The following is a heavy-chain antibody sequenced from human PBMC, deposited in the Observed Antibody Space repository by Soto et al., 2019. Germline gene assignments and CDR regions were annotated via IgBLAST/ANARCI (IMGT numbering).Heavy chain of an antibody. J-gene: IGHJ4*02. CDR2: ISAYNGNT. D-gene: IGHD3-3*01. Sequence: QVQLVQSGAEVKKPGASVKVSCKASDYTFTSYDISWVRQAPGQGLEWMGWISAYNGNTNYAQKLQGRVTMTTDTSTSTAYMELRSLRSDDTAVYYCARDAITIFGVVIMDRRTDYWGQGTLVTVSS. CDR3: ARDAITIFGVVIMDRRTDY. V-gene: IGHV1-18*01. CDR1: DYTFTSYD.